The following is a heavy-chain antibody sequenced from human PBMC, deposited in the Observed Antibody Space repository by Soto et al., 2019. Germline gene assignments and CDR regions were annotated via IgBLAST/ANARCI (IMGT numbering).Heavy chain of an antibody. Sequence: GGSLRLSCAASGFTFSSYAMSWVRQAPGKGLEWVSAISGSGGSTYYAGSVKGRFTISRDNSKNTLYLQMNSLRAEDTAVYYCAKDPHWSRTGTTVNWFDPWGQGTLVTVSS. CDR3: AKDPHWSRTGTTVNWFDP. CDR2: ISGSGGST. D-gene: IGHD1-7*01. J-gene: IGHJ5*02. CDR1: GFTFSSYA. V-gene: IGHV3-23*01.